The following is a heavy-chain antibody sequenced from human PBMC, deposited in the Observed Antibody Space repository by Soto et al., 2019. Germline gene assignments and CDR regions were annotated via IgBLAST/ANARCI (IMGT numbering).Heavy chain of an antibody. CDR2: IDSTSSLI. CDR3: ARTGCLP. V-gene: IGHV3-21*01. J-gene: IGHJ5*02. Sequence: EVQLVESGGGLVKPGGSLRLSCAASGFTFNNYSMTWVRQAPGKGLEWVSSIDSTSSLIYYPDSVKGRFTISRDNAKHALCLQMHGLRAEDSAVYYWARTGCLPWGQVTLLTV. CDR1: GFTFNNYS.